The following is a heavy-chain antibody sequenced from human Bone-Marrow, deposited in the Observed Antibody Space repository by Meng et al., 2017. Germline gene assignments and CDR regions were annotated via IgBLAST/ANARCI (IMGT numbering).Heavy chain of an antibody. Sequence: GESLKISCAASGFTFSSYSMNWVRQAPGKGLEWVSSISSNSSYIYYADSVKGRFTISRDNSKNSLYLQMNSLRAEDTAVYYCARDPPAGIVAATSWGQGTLVTVSS. V-gene: IGHV3-21*01. D-gene: IGHD1-26*01. J-gene: IGHJ4*02. CDR2: ISSNSSYI. CDR1: GFTFSSYS. CDR3: ARDPPAGIVAATS.